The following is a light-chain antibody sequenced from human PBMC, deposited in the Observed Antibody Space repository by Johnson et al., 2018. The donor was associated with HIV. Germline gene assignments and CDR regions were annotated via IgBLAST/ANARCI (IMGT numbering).Light chain of an antibody. CDR2: ENN. Sequence: QSVLTQPPSVSAASGQRVDISCSGSSSNIGTNDVSWYQQFPGAAPKLLIYENNKRPSGIPDRSSGSKSGTSATLGITGLQPGDEADYYCGTWDSSLSAGVFGTGTNVTVL. V-gene: IGLV1-51*02. J-gene: IGLJ1*01. CDR3: GTWDSSLSAGV. CDR1: SSNIGTND.